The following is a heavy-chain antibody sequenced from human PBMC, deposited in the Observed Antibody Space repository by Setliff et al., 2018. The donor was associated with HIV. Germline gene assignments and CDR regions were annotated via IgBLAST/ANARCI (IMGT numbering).Heavy chain of an antibody. CDR2: IVLMSNTA. V-gene: IGHV1-69*06. Sequence: SVKVSCKASGGTFSSYVISWVRQAPGQGLEWMGGIVLMSNTADYAPKFQGRVTITADKSTSTAYMELSSLRSDDTAVYYCATYHYYDSSAYYIDLYYLDYWGQGTLVTVSS. D-gene: IGHD3-22*01. CDR1: GGTFSSYV. J-gene: IGHJ4*02. CDR3: ATYHYYDSSAYYIDLYYLDY.